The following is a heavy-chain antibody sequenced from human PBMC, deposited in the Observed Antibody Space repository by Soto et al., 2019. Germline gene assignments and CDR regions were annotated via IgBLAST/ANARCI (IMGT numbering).Heavy chain of an antibody. D-gene: IGHD6-13*01. V-gene: IGHV3-21*01. Sequence: GGSLRLSCAASGFTFSSYSMNWVRQAPGKGLEWVSSISSSSSYIYYADSVKGRFTISRDNAKNSLYLQMNSLRAEDTAVYYWAREYRIAAAGTDYYYYGMDVWGQGTLVTVSS. CDR2: ISSSSSYI. J-gene: IGHJ6*02. CDR3: AREYRIAAAGTDYYYYGMDV. CDR1: GFTFSSYS.